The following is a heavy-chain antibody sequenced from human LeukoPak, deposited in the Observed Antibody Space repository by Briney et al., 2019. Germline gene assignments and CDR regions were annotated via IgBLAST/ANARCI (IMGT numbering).Heavy chain of an antibody. CDR2: INGDGSAP. V-gene: IGHV3-74*01. Sequence: PGGSLRLSCAASGFTFSSYWIHWVRQAPGKGLVWVSRINGDGSAPGYADSVKGRFTISRDNAKNTLYLQINSLRAEDTAVYYCSREIRPAGTDSWGQGTLVTVSS. J-gene: IGHJ4*02. CDR1: GFTFSSYW. D-gene: IGHD6-13*01. CDR3: SREIRPAGTDS.